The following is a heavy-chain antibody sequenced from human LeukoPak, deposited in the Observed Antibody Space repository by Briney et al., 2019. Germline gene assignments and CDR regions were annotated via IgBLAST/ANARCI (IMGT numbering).Heavy chain of an antibody. Sequence: GGSLRLSCAASGFTFSSYSMNWARQTPGKGLEWVSSISSKSGHMCYADSVKGRFTISRDNAKNSLSLQMNGLRVEDTAVYYCARDSWAGGDYGSYFDYWGQGTLVSVPS. J-gene: IGHJ4*02. CDR2: ISSKSGHM. V-gene: IGHV3-21*01. CDR3: ARDSWAGGDYGSYFDY. CDR1: GFTFSSYS. D-gene: IGHD3-10*01.